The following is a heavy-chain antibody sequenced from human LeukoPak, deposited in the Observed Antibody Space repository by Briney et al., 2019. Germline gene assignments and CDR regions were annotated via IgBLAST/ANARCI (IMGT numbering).Heavy chain of an antibody. J-gene: IGHJ4*02. D-gene: IGHD2-21*01. CDR3: ARDGEENDY. V-gene: IGHV4-38-2*02. CDR1: GYSISSGYY. Sequence: SETLSLTCTVPGYSISSGYYWGWIRQPPGKGLEWIGSIYHSGSTYYNPSLKSRVTISVDTSKNQFSLKLSSVTAADTAVYYCARDGEENDYWGQGTLVTVSS. CDR2: IYHSGST.